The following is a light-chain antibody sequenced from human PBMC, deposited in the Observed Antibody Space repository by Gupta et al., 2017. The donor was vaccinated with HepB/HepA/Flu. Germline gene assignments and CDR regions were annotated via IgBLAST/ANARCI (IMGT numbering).Light chain of an antibody. CDR3: SSFANPPAHVV. V-gene: IGLV2-14*03. CDR1: SSAVGDYNY. Sequence: QSALTQPASVSRSPGQPITISSTSTSSAVGDYNYVSWYQQYPGKAPKLLIYNVFARPSGLSHRFSGSKSGNTASLSISGLHADDDADYYCSSFANPPAHVVFGRGTKLTVL. CDR2: NVF. J-gene: IGLJ2*01.